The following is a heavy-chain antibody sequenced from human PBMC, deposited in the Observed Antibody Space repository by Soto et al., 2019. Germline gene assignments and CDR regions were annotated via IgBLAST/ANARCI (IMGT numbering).Heavy chain of an antibody. CDR1: GGSINSGGYY. J-gene: IGHJ4*02. CDR2: IYSSAIT. V-gene: IGHV4-31*03. Sequence: SETLSLTCTVSGGSINSGGYYWSWIRQRPGEGLEGIGHIYSSAITYYNPSLRSRVTISADTSKNQLSLRLSAVTAADTAVYYCAREDADAGLYYFDCWGQGTLVTVSS. CDR3: AREDADAGLYYFDC.